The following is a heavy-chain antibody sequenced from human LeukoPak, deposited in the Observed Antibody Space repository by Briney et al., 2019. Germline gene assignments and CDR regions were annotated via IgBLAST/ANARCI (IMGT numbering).Heavy chain of an antibody. D-gene: IGHD3-9*01. Sequence: PSETLSLTCSVSGASINIRSYYWGWIRQPPGKGLEWIGSVDHSGSTNYNSSLKSRVTISLDTFKNQFSLRLNSVTAADTAVHYCARRLDYDILTGHSDSFDIWGQGTMVTVSS. V-gene: IGHV4-39*01. CDR1: GASINIRSYY. CDR2: VDHSGST. J-gene: IGHJ3*02. CDR3: ARRLDYDILTGHSDSFDI.